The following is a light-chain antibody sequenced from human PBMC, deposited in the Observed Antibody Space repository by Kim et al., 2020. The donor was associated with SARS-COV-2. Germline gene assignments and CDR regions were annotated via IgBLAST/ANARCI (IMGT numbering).Light chain of an antibody. V-gene: IGKV2-28*01. J-gene: IGKJ4*01. CDR1: QSLLHSNGYNY. CDR2: LGS. Sequence: DIVMTQSPLSLPVTPGEPASISCRSSQSLLHSNGYNYLDWYVQKPGQSPQLLIYLGSNRAPGVPDRFSGSGSGTDFTLKITRVEAEYVGVYSCMQSLQTFTFVGGTKVYIK. CDR3: MQSLQTFT.